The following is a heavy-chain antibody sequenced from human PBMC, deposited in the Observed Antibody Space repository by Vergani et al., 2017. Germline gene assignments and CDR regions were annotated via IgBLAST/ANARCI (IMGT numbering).Heavy chain of an antibody. CDR3: AKRGLYGSGSYGNWFDP. J-gene: IGHJ5*02. CDR2: ISYDGSNK. CDR1: GVTFSSYG. D-gene: IGHD3-10*01. V-gene: IGHV3-30*18. Sequence: QVQLVESGGGVVQPGRSLRLSCAASGVTFSSYGMHWVRQAPGKGLEWVAVISYDGSNKYYADSVKGRFTISRDNSKNTLYLQMHSLRAEDTAVYYCAKRGLYGSGSYGNWFDPWGQGTLVTVSS.